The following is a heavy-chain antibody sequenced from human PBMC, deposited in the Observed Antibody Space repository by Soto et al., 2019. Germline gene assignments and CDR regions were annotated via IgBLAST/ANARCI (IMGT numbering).Heavy chain of an antibody. CDR1: GGSFSGYY. CDR3: ARRRTIVVVPAAMLGNWFDP. Sequence: QVQLQQWGAGLLKPSETLSLTCAVHGGSFSGYYWSWIRQPPGKGLEWIGEINHSGSTNYNPTLKSRVTKSVDTSKNQFSLKLSSVAAVDPAVYYCARRRTIVVVPAAMLGNWFDPWGQGTLVTVSS. CDR2: INHSGST. D-gene: IGHD2-2*01. J-gene: IGHJ5*02. V-gene: IGHV4-34*01.